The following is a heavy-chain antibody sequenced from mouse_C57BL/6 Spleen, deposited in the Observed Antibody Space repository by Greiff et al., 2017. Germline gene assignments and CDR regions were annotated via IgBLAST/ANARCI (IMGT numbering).Heavy chain of an antibody. D-gene: IGHD2-5*01. CDR2: INPSNGGT. V-gene: IGHV1-53*01. Sequence: QVQLQQPGTELVKPGASVKLSCKASGYTFTSYWMHWVKQRPGQGLEWIGNINPSNGGTNYNEKFKSKATLTVDKSSSTAYMQRSSLTSEDSAVYYCAYSNYEDYAMDYWGQGTSVTVSS. CDR1: GYTFTSYW. J-gene: IGHJ4*01. CDR3: AYSNYEDYAMDY.